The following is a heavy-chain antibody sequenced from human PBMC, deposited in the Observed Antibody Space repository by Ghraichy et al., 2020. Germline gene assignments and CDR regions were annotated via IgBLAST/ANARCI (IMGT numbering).Heavy chain of an antibody. CDR1: GGSISSYY. V-gene: IGHV4-59*01. J-gene: IGHJ6*02. Sequence: SETLSLTCTVSGGSISSYYWNWIRQPPGKGLERIGYIYYSGSTNYNSSLKSRVTISVDPSKNQFSLKLSSVTAADTAVYYCARDVVPSATKYGLDVWGQGTTVTVS. D-gene: IGHD2-2*01. CDR3: ARDVVPSATKYGLDV. CDR2: IYYSGST.